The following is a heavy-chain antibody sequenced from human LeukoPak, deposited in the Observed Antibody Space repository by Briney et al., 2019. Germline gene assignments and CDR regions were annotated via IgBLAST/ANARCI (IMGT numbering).Heavy chain of an antibody. CDR2: IYYSGST. CDR1: GGSISSYY. V-gene: IGHV4-59*01. Sequence: SEALSLTCTVSGGSISSYYWSWIRQPPGKGLEWNGYIYYSGSTNYNPSLKSRVTISVDTSKNQFSLKLSSVTAADTAVYYCARGQLEPYYYYMDVWGKGTTVTVSS. J-gene: IGHJ6*03. CDR3: ARGQLEPYYYYMDV. D-gene: IGHD1-1*01.